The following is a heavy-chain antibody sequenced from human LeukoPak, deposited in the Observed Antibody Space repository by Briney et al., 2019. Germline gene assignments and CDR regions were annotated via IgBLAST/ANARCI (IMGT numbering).Heavy chain of an antibody. V-gene: IGHV3-21*01. Sequence: PGGSLRLSCAASGFTFSSYEMNWVRQAPGKGLEWVSSISSSSNYIHYADSVKGRFTISRDNAKNSLYLQMNSLRAEDTAVYYCARDRLLEDSHYYSYYYMDVWGKGTTVTVSS. CDR1: GFTFSSYE. CDR3: ARDRLLEDSHYYSYYYMDV. CDR2: ISSSSNYI. D-gene: IGHD1-1*01. J-gene: IGHJ6*03.